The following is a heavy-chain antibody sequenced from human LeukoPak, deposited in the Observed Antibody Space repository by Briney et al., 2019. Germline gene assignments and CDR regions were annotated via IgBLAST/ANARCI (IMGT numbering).Heavy chain of an antibody. V-gene: IGHV4-61*08. J-gene: IGHJ4*02. Sequence: SETLSLTCTVSGGSISSGGYYWSWIRQHPGKGLEWIGYIYYSGSTNYNPSLKSRVTISVDTSKNQFSLKLSSVTAADTAVYYCARAAYSGSYHSDYWGQGTLVTVSS. CDR2: IYYSGST. CDR3: ARAAYSGSYHSDY. CDR1: GGSISSGGYY. D-gene: IGHD1-26*01.